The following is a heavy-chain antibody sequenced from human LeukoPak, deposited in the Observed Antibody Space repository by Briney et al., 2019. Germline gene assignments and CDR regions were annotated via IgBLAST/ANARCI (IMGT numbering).Heavy chain of an antibody. V-gene: IGHV3-48*03. CDR2: ISSSGNTI. D-gene: IGHD3-22*01. J-gene: IGHJ4*02. CDR3: ARDNTMIVDY. Sequence: GGSLRLSCAASGFMFSSYEMNWVRQVPGKGLEWVSYISSSGNTIYYADSVKGRFTISRDNAENSLYLQMNSLRAEDTAVYYCARDNTMIVDYWGQGTLVTVSS. CDR1: GFMFSSYE.